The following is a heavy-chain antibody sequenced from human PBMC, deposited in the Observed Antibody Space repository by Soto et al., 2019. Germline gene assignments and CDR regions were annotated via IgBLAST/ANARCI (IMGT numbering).Heavy chain of an antibody. CDR3: ARGLMTTLYYYYYMDV. CDR1: GFTVSSNY. CDR2: IYSGGST. V-gene: IGHV3-66*01. J-gene: IGHJ6*03. D-gene: IGHD2-8*01. Sequence: GGSLRLSCAASGFTVSSNYMSWVRQAPGKGLEWVSVIYSGGSTYYADSVKGRFTISRDNSKNTLYLQMNSLRAEDTAVYYCARGLMTTLYYYYYMDVWGKGTTVTVSS.